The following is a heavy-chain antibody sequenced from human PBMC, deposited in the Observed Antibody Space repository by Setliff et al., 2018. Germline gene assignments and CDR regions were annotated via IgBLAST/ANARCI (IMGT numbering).Heavy chain of an antibody. J-gene: IGHJ4*02. D-gene: IGHD5-12*01. CDR3: ARGYSGYDYLKPFDY. V-gene: IGHV4-39*01. CDR2: IYYSGST. Sequence: SETLSLTCTVSGGSISSSSYYWGWIRQPPGKGLEWIGSIYYSGSTYYNPSLKSRVTISVDTSKNQFSLTLSSVTAADTAVYYCARGYSGYDYLKPFDYWGQGTLVTVSS. CDR1: GGSISSSSYY.